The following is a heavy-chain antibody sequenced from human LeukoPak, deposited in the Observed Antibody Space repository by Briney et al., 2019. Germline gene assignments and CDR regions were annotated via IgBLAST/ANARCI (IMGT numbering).Heavy chain of an antibody. J-gene: IGHJ4*02. D-gene: IGHD2-2*01. CDR2: ISAYNGNT. CDR3: ARDGVVPAATVPDY. V-gene: IGHV1-18*01. Sequence: ASVKVSCKASGYTFTGYGISWVRQAPGQGLEWMGWISAYNGNTNYAQKLQGRVTMTTDTSTSTACMELRSLRSDDTAVYYCARDGVVPAATVPDYWGQGTLVTVSS. CDR1: GYTFTGYG.